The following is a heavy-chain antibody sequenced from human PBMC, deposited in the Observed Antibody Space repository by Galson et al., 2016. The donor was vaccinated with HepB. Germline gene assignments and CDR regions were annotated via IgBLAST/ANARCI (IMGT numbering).Heavy chain of an antibody. J-gene: IGHJ5*02. D-gene: IGHD2-21*02. Sequence: CAISGDSVSTNSGAWNWIRQSPSRGLEWLGRTYYRSKWWNAYALSVKSRITINPGTSKNQISLQLNSVTPEDTAVYYCARAEANWDGGGDDWFDPWGQGTLVTVSS. CDR2: TYYRSKWWN. V-gene: IGHV6-1*01. CDR3: ARAEANWDGGGDDWFDP. CDR1: GDSVSTNSGA.